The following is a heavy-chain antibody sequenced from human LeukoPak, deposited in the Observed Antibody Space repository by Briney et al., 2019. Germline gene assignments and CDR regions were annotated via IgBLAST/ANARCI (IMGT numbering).Heavy chain of an antibody. J-gene: IGHJ4*02. CDR2: IYYSGST. Sequence: SETLSLTCTVSGGSISSYYWSWIRQPPGKGLEWIGYIYYSGSTNYNPSLKSRVTISVDTSKNQFSLKLSSVTAADSAVYYCAREGFAGGSPLDYWGQGTVVTVSS. D-gene: IGHD2-15*01. CDR1: GGSISSYY. V-gene: IGHV4-59*01. CDR3: AREGFAGGSPLDY.